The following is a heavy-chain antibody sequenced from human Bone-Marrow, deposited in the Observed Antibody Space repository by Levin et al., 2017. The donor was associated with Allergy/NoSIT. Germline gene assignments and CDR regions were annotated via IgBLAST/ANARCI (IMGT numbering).Heavy chain of an antibody. D-gene: IGHD6-13*01. Sequence: SETLSLTCAISGDSVSSHSGAWNWIRQSPSRGLEWLGRTYYRSRWYNDYAVSVKSRITINQDTSKNQFSLHLKSVTPEDTAVYFCARMEHNRLAAAGTPDYYYYAMDVWGQGTTVTVSS. CDR2: TYYRSRWYN. CDR3: ARMEHNRLAAAGTPDYYYYAMDV. V-gene: IGHV6-1*01. CDR1: GDSVSSHSGA. J-gene: IGHJ6*02.